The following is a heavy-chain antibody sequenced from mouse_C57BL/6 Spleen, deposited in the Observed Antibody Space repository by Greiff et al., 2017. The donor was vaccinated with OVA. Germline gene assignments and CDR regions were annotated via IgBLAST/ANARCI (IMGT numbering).Heavy chain of an antibody. D-gene: IGHD3-1*01. V-gene: IGHV3-6*01. CDR3: AREGLPIYAMDY. CDR2: ISYDGSN. CDR1: GYSITSGYY. J-gene: IGHJ4*01. Sequence: EVQRVESGPGLVKPSQSLSLTCSVTGYSITSGYYWNWIRQFPGNKLEWMGYISYDGSNNYNPSLKNRISNTRDTSKNQFFLKLNSVTTEDTATYYCAREGLPIYAMDYWGQGTSVTVSS.